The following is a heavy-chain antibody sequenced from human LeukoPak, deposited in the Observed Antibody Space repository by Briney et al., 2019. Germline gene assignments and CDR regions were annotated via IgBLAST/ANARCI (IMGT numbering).Heavy chain of an antibody. D-gene: IGHD3-22*01. CDR2: IIPIFGTA. J-gene: IGHJ2*01. V-gene: IGHV1-69*13. CDR3: ARGYYDSSGYYRATAWYFNL. Sequence: SVKVSCKASGGTFSSYAISWVRQAPGQGLEWMGGIIPIFGTANYAQKFQGRVTITADESTSTAYMELSSLRSEDTAVYYCARGYYDSSGYYRATAWYFNLWGRGTLVTVSS. CDR1: GGTFSSYA.